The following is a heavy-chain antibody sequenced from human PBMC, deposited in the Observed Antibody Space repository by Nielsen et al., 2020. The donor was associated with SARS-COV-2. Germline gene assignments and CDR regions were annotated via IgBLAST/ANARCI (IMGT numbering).Heavy chain of an antibody. Sequence: ASVKVSCKASGYSFGSYDITWVRQVTGQGLEWMGWLNPNSGNTRYVQKFQGRVSMTSNTAITTAYMELSSLTSEDTAVYFCAGGPRRAYDKSNDYWGQGTLVTVSS. J-gene: IGHJ4*02. CDR2: LNPNSGNT. V-gene: IGHV1-8*01. CDR3: AGGPRRAYDKSNDY. CDR1: GYSFGSYD. D-gene: IGHD3-9*01.